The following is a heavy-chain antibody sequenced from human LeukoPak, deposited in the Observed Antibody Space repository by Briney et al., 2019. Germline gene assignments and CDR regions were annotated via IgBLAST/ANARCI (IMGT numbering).Heavy chain of an antibody. Sequence: GGSLRLSCAASGFTFSSYGMHWVRQAPGKGLEWVAFIRSDGSNKYYADSVKGRFTISRDNSKNTLYLQMNSLRAEDTAVYYCAKDMTPFFYGSGRDYFGYWGQGTLVTVSS. CDR3: AKDMTPFFYGSGRDYFGY. D-gene: IGHD3-10*01. CDR2: IRSDGSNK. V-gene: IGHV3-30*02. J-gene: IGHJ4*02. CDR1: GFTFSSYG.